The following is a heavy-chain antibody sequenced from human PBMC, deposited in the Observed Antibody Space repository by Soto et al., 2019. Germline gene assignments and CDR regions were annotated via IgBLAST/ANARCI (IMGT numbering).Heavy chain of an antibody. CDR3: ARARSPRYCSSTSCYGPVLYFDY. CDR1: GGSFSGYY. D-gene: IGHD2-2*01. Sequence: SETLSLTCAVYGGSFSGYYWSWIRQPPGKGLEWIGEINHSGSTNYNPSLKSRVTISVDTSKNQFSLKLSSVTAADTAVYYCARARSPRYCSSTSCYGPVLYFDYWGQGTLVTVSS. CDR2: INHSGST. V-gene: IGHV4-34*01. J-gene: IGHJ4*02.